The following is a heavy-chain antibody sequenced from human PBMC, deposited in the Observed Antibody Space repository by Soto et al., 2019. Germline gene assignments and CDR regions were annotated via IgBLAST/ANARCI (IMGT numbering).Heavy chain of an antibody. CDR2: ISGSDGKT. V-gene: IGHV3-23*01. CDR1: GFSFASFA. Sequence: VGSLRLSCTTSGFSFASFAMTWVRQAPGKGLEWVATISGSDGKTYYADSVKGRFSISRDTSRNTLYLQMNSLRADDTVIYYCAKWSYLDYWGQGTRVTVSS. D-gene: IGHD3-3*01. CDR3: AKWSYLDY. J-gene: IGHJ4*02.